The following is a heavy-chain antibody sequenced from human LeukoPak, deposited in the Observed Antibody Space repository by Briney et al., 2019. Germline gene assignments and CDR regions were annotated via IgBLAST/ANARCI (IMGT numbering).Heavy chain of an antibody. V-gene: IGHV4-39*07. D-gene: IGHD3-22*01. CDR1: GGSISSSSYY. CDR3: ARDGLSDYYDRQYYFDY. Sequence: PSETLSLTCTVSGGSISSSSYYWGWIRQPPGKGLEWIGSIYYSGSTYYNPSLKSRVTMSVDTSKNQFSLKLSSVTAADTAVYYCARDGLSDYYDRQYYFDYWGQGTLVTVSS. CDR2: IYYSGST. J-gene: IGHJ4*02.